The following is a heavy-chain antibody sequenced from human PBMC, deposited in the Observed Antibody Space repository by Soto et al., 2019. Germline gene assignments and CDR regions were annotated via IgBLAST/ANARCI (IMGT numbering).Heavy chain of an antibody. D-gene: IGHD6-19*01. V-gene: IGHV1-3*01. J-gene: IGHJ4*02. CDR2: INAGNGNT. CDR1: GYTFTGYA. Sequence: ASVKVSCKASGYTFTGYAMHWVRQAPGQRLEWMGWINAGNGNTKYSQKFQGRVTITRDTSASTAYMELSSLRSEDTAVYYCVRAVAVAADFDYWGQGTLVTVSS. CDR3: VRAVAVAADFDY.